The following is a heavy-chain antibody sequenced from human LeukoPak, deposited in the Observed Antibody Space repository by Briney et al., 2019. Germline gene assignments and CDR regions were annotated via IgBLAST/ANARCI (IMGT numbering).Heavy chain of an antibody. CDR2: IYHTGST. CDR1: GGSISSGNW. V-gene: IGHV4-4*02. CDR3: ASNREYHYGSGIDY. Sequence: SETLSLTCAVSGGSISSGNWWSWVRQPPRKGLEWIGEIYHTGSTNYNPSLKSRVTISVDKSKNQFSLRLSSVTAADTAVYYCASNREYHYGSGIDYWGQGTLVTVSS. J-gene: IGHJ4*02. D-gene: IGHD3-10*01.